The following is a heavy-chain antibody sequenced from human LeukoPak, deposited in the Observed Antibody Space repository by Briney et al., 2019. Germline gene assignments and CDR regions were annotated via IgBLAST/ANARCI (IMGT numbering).Heavy chain of an antibody. Sequence: SETLSLTCTVSGGSISSYYWSWIRQPPGKGLEWIGYIYYSGSTNHNPSLKSRVTISVDTSKNQFSLKLSSVTAADTAVYYCAREGLDRSSGYYFIDYWGQGTLVTVSS. CDR2: IYYSGST. J-gene: IGHJ4*02. V-gene: IGHV4-59*01. CDR3: AREGLDRSSGYYFIDY. D-gene: IGHD3-22*01. CDR1: GGSISSYY.